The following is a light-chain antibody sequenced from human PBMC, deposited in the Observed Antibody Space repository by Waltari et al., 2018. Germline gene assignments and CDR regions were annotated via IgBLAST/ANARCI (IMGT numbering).Light chain of an antibody. CDR3: QQYGISPRT. V-gene: IGKV3-20*01. J-gene: IGKJ1*01. CDR2: DVS. Sequence: DIVLTQSPGTLSLSPGEGATLPCRASQTIRANYLAWFQQKPGQAPRLLIYDVSTRATGIPDRFSGSGSGTDFSLTISRLEAEDFAVYYCQQYGISPRTFGQGTKVEIK. CDR1: QTIRANY.